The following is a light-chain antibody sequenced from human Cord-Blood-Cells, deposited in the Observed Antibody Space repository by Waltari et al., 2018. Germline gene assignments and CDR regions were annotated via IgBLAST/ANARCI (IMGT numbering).Light chain of an antibody. CDR3: QAWDSSTVV. CDR1: KLGDKY. Sequence: SYELTQPPSVSVSPGQTASITCSGDKLGDKYACWYQQKQGQSPVLVIYQDGKRPSGIPVRFSGSNSGNTATLTISGTQAMDEADYYCQAWDSSTVVFGGGTKLTVL. V-gene: IGLV3-1*01. J-gene: IGLJ2*01. CDR2: QDG.